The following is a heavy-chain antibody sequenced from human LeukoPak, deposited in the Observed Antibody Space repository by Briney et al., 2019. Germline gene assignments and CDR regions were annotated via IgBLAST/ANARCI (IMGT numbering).Heavy chain of an antibody. D-gene: IGHD5-18*01. CDR3: ARGNYGYEFDY. CDR2: IYYSGST. Sequence: PSETLSLTCTVSGGSISSGDYYWSWIRQPPGKGLEWIGYIYYSGSTYYNPSLKSRVTVSVDTSKNQFSLKLSSVTAADTAVYYCARGNYGYEFDYWGQGTLVTVSS. J-gene: IGHJ4*02. CDR1: GGSISSGDYY. V-gene: IGHV4-30-4*08.